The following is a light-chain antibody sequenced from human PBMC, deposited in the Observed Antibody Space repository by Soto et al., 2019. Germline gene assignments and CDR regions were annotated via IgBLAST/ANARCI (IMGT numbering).Light chain of an antibody. CDR1: QSISSW. V-gene: IGKV1-5*01. J-gene: IGKJ5*01. Sequence: DIQMTQSPSTLSSSVGDRVTITCRASQSISSWLAWYQQKPGEAPKLLIYDASGVQSGVPSRFSGSGSGTEFPLSISSLQPDDFATYYCQQYNSYSPITFGQGTRLEIK. CDR3: QQYNSYSPIT. CDR2: DAS.